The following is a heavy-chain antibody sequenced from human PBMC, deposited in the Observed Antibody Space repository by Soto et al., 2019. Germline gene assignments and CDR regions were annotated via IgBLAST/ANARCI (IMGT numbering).Heavy chain of an antibody. CDR1: GFTFSSYA. D-gene: IGHD6-13*01. CDR2: ISYDGSNK. CDR3: ARGGSSWFRFVYYYGIDV. Sequence: QVQLVESGGGVVQPGRSLRLSCAASGFTFSSYAMHWVRQAPGKGLEWVAVISYDGSNKYYADSVKGRFTISRDNSKNTLYLQKNSLKAEDTDVYYCARGGSSWFRFVYYYGIDVMGQVTTVTVSS. V-gene: IGHV3-30-3*01. J-gene: IGHJ6*02.